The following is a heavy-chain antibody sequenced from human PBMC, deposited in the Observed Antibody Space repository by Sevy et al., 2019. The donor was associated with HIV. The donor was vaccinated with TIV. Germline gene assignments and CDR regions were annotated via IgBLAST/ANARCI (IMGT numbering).Heavy chain of an antibody. CDR1: GGTFSSYA. CDR3: ARGPYYGDYIRRGYNWFDP. J-gene: IGHJ5*02. Sequence: ASLKVSCKASGGTFSSYAISWVRQAPGQGLEWMGGIIPIFGTANYAQKFQGRVTITADESTSTAYMELSSLRSEDTAVYYCARGPYYGDYIRRGYNWFDPWGQGTLVTVSS. D-gene: IGHD4-17*01. CDR2: IIPIFGTA. V-gene: IGHV1-69*13.